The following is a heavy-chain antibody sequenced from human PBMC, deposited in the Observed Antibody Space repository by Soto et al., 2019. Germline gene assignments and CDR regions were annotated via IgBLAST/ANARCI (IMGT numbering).Heavy chain of an antibody. CDR2: INHSGST. V-gene: IGHV4-34*01. CDR3: ARRDYDILTGYYEADI. Sequence: SETLSLTCAVYGGSFSGYYWSWIRQPPGKGLEWIGEINHSGSTNYNPSLKSRVTISVDTSKNQFSLKLSSVTAADTAVYYCARRDYDILTGYYEADIWGQGTMVTVSS. CDR1: GGSFSGYY. D-gene: IGHD3-9*01. J-gene: IGHJ3*02.